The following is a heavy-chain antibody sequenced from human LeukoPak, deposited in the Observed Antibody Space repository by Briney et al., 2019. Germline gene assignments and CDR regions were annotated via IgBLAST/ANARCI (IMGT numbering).Heavy chain of an antibody. D-gene: IGHD3-10*01. Sequence: GGSLRLSCAAAALTSSYAWMSWVRQAPGKGLEWVSVMYSGGTTYYADSVKGRFTISRHNSKNTLYLQMNSRRAEDTAVYYCASMKWGGVFDSWGQGTLVTVSS. CDR2: MYSGGTT. CDR3: ASMKWGGVFDS. V-gene: IGHV3-53*04. CDR1: ALTSSYAW. J-gene: IGHJ4*02.